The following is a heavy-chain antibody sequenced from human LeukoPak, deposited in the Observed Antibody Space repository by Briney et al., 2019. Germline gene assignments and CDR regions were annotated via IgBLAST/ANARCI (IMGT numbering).Heavy chain of an antibody. CDR3: ARRMGAYYYMDV. J-gene: IGHJ6*03. CDR1: GFSFDDYG. Sequence: GGSLRLSCAASGFSFDDYGMSWVSQPPGGGLEWVSGINWNGGSTGYADSVKGRFTISRDNAKNSLSLQMNSLGAEDTAFYYCARRMGAYYYMDVWGTGTTVTVSS. V-gene: IGHV3-20*04. D-gene: IGHD3-16*01. CDR2: INWNGGST.